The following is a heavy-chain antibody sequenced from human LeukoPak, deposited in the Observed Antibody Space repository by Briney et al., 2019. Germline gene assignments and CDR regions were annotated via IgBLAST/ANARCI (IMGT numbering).Heavy chain of an antibody. J-gene: IGHJ3*02. CDR1: GGTFSRHA. D-gene: IGHD3-22*01. CDR3: ARDRPYYYDSSGYLYDAFDI. CDR2: IIPIFGTA. Sequence: APVKVSCKASGGTFSRHAISWVRQAPGQGLEWMGGIIPIFGTANYAQKFQGRVTVTADESTSTAYMELSSLRSEDTAVYYCARDRPYYYDSSGYLYDAFDIWGQGTMVTVSS. V-gene: IGHV1-69*13.